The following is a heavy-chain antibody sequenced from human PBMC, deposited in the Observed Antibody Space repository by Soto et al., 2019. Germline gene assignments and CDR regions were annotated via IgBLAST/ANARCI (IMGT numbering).Heavy chain of an antibody. Sequence: ETLSLTCTVSGGAISTYYWSWIRQAPGKGLEWIGYIFYNGNTNYNPSLKSRVTMSVDTSKNQFSLKMSSVSAADTAVYYCAREIAYSSSSPYWFDPWGQGTQVTVSS. V-gene: IGHV4-59*12. CDR3: AREIAYSSSSPYWFDP. CDR2: IFYNGNT. CDR1: GGAISTYY. D-gene: IGHD6-6*01. J-gene: IGHJ5*02.